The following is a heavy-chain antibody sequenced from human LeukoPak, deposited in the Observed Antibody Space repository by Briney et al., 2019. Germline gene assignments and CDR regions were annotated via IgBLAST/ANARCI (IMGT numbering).Heavy chain of an antibody. CDR3: ARGQVPTARGYNWFDP. D-gene: IGHD2-2*01. Sequence: SETLSLTCAVYGWSFNDYYCNWIRQPPGKGLEWIGEINARGDTNYNPSIKSRVTISVDTSKKQFSLRLTSLIAADTALYYCARGQVPTARGYNWFDPWGQGTLVTVSS. J-gene: IGHJ5*02. CDR1: GWSFNDYY. CDR2: INARGDT. V-gene: IGHV4-34*01.